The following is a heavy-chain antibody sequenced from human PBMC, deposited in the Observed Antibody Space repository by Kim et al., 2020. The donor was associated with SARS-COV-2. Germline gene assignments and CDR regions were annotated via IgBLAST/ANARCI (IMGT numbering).Heavy chain of an antibody. Sequence: GGSLRLSCAASGFTVSSYYMSWVRQAPGKGLEWVSDIYSGGSTYYADHVVGRFSISTDNSKNTLSFQLISLLGEDNAAYYFGRVHFITVSGAGGSSYYD. J-gene: IGHJ6*01. V-gene: IGHV3-66*01. CDR3: GRVHFITVSGAGGSSYYD. D-gene: IGHD3-22*01. CDR2: IYSGGST. CDR1: GFTVSSYY.